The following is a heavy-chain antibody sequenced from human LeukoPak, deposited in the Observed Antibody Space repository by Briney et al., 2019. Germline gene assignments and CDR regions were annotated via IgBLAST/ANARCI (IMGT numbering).Heavy chain of an antibody. CDR1: GYTFTSYG. CDR2: ISAYNGNT. J-gene: IGHJ4*02. Sequence: ASVKVSCKASGYTFTSYGISWVRQAPGQGLEWMGWISAYNGNTNYAQKLQGRVTMTTDTSTSTAYMELRSLRSDDTAVYYCARMGGRAYDFWSGYYISPPIDYWGQGTLVTVSS. CDR3: ARMGGRAYDFWSGYYISPPIDY. D-gene: IGHD3-3*01. V-gene: IGHV1-18*01.